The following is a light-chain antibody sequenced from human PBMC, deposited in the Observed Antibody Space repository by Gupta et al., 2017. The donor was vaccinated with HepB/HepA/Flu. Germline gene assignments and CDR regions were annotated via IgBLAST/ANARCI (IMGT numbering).Light chain of an antibody. Sequence: ETVLTQSPATLSLSPGERATLSCRASQSGSDYVAWYQQKPGQAPRPLIYDASRRATGIPARFSGSGYGTDFTLTISSLEPEDFAVYYCQQRSSWPPKYTFGGGTKVEIK. CDR1: QSGSDY. V-gene: IGKV3-11*01. CDR2: DAS. J-gene: IGKJ4*01. CDR3: QQRSSWPPKYT.